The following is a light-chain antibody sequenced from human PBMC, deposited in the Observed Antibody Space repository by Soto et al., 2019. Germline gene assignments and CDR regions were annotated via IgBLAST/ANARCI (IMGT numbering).Light chain of an antibody. CDR2: DAS. Sequence: DIQMTQSPSTLSASVGDRVTITCRASQSINGWLAWYQQKPGKAPKLLIYDASSLESGVPSRFSGSGSGTEFTLTISSLQPDEFATFYCLQYNTYSRTFGQGTKVEVK. CDR3: LQYNTYSRT. CDR1: QSINGW. J-gene: IGKJ1*01. V-gene: IGKV1-5*01.